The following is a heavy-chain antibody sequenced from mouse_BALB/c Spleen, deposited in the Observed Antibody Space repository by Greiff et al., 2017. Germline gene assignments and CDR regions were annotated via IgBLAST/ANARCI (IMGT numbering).Heavy chain of an antibody. CDR1: GFSLTGYG. D-gene: IGHD1-1*01. Sequence: VQLVESGPGLVAPSQSLSITCTVSGFSLTGYGVNWVRQPPGKGLEWLGMIWGDGSTDYNSALKSRLSISKDNSKSQVFLKMNSLQTDDTARYYCARDYGSSLSWFAYWGQGTLVTVSA. J-gene: IGHJ3*01. CDR2: IWGDGST. V-gene: IGHV2-6-7*01. CDR3: ARDYGSSLSWFAY.